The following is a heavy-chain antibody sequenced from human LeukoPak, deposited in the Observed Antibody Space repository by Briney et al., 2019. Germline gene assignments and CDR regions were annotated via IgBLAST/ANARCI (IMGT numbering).Heavy chain of an antibody. CDR3: VRETGYGEPHWFDP. V-gene: IGHV6-1*01. Sequence: SQTLSLTCDISGDSVSSNRAIWNWIRQSPSRCLEWLGRTYYRSKWYNDYASSVESRIIINPDTSKNQFSLHLTSVTAEDTAVYFCVRETGYGEPHWFDPWGQGTLVTVSS. CDR2: TYYRSKWYN. D-gene: IGHD4-17*01. CDR1: GDSVSSNRAI. J-gene: IGHJ5*02.